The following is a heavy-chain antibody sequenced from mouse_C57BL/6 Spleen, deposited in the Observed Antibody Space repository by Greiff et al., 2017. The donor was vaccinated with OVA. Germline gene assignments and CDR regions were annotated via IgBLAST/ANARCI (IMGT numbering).Heavy chain of an antibody. D-gene: IGHD1-1*01. CDR3: LLRAFYAMDY. V-gene: IGHV1-69*01. CDR2: IDPSDSYT. CDR1: GYTFTSYW. Sequence: QVQLQQPGAELVMPGASVKLSCKASGYTFTSYWMHWVKQRPGQGLEWIGEIDPSDSYTNYNQKFKGKSTLTVDKSSSTAYMQLSSLTSEDSAVYYCLLRAFYAMDYWGQGTSVTVSS. J-gene: IGHJ4*01.